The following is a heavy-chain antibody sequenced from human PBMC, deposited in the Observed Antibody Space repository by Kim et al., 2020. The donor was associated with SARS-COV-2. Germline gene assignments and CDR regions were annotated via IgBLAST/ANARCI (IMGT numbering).Heavy chain of an antibody. D-gene: IGHD6-6*01. Sequence: TPSLQRRVTISVDTSKNQFSLKLSSVTAADTAVYYCARGGSSSSRLFDYWGQGTLVTVSS. J-gene: IGHJ4*02. CDR3: ARGGSSSSRLFDY. V-gene: IGHV4-34*01.